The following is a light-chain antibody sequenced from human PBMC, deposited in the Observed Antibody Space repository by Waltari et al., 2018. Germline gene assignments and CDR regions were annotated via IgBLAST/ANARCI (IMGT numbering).Light chain of an antibody. CDR2: EVN. CDR3: SSFAGSNLVL. CDR1: SSDVGGLKY. Sequence: QSALTQPPSASGSPGQSVTISCTGTSSDVGGLKYVSWYQQHPGKAPKLIIFEVNTRPSGVPDRFSGSKSGNTASLTVSGLQAEDEADYYCSSFAGSNLVLFGGGTKLTVL. J-gene: IGLJ2*01. V-gene: IGLV2-8*01.